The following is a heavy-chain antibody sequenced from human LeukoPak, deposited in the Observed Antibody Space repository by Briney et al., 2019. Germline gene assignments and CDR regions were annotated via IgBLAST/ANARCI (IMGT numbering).Heavy chain of an antibody. CDR2: MNPNSGNT. CDR1: GYTFTSYD. J-gene: IGHJ4*02. Sequence: ASVKVSCKASGYTFTSYDINWVRQSTGQGLEWMGWMNPNSGNTGYAQKFQGRVTMTRNTSISTDYMELSSLRSEDTAVYYCARGRGKYDTSGFYLGWGQGTLVTVSS. CDR3: ARGRGKYDTSGFYLG. V-gene: IGHV1-8*01. D-gene: IGHD3-22*01.